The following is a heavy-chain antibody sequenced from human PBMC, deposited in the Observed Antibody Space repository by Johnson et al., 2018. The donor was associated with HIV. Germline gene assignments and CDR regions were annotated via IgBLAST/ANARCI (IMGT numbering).Heavy chain of an antibody. CDR3: TRESTPWGAEYVGYAFDI. V-gene: IGHV3-20*04. CDR2: INWNGGST. Sequence: VQLVESGGGLVQPGGSLRLSCAASGFTFDDYGMSWVRQAPGKGMEWVSGINWNGGSTGYADSVKGRFTISRDNSKNTLYLQMNSLRAEDTAIYYCTRESTPWGAEYVGYAFDIWGQGTMVTVS. J-gene: IGHJ3*02. D-gene: IGHD2/OR15-2a*01. CDR1: GFTFDDYG.